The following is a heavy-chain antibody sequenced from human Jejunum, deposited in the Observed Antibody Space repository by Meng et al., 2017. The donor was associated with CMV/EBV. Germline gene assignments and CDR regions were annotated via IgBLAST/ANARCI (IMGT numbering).Heavy chain of an antibody. D-gene: IGHD6-13*01. CDR2: ISTYDGKT. Sequence: GYSLTNNGIGWVRQAPGQGLEWMGWISTYDGKTDYAQNLQGRVTMTMDTSMNTANMELGSLTSDDTAVYFCARRIAAIGPLYYFDSWGQGTLVTVSS. CDR3: ARRIAAIGPLYYFDS. V-gene: IGHV1-18*01. CDR1: GYSLTNNG. J-gene: IGHJ4*02.